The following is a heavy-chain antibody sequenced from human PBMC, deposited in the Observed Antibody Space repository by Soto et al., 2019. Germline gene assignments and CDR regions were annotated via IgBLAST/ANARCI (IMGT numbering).Heavy chain of an antibody. CDR3: ARDLYGSGSYTFDY. CDR1: GYTFTRYD. J-gene: IGHJ4*02. D-gene: IGHD3-10*01. CDR2: MNPNSGNS. Sequence: QVQLVQSGAEVKKPGASVKVSCKASGYTFTRYDINWVRQATGQGLEWMGWMNPNSGNSGYAQKFQGRVTMTRNTSISTAYMELSSLRSEDTAVYYWARDLYGSGSYTFDYWGQGTLVTVSS. V-gene: IGHV1-8*01.